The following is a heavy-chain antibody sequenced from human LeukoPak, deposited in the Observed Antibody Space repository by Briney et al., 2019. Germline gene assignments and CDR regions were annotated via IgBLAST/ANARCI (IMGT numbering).Heavy chain of an antibody. CDR2: IGTIGSNT. D-gene: IGHD3-16*01. J-gene: IGHJ4*02. CDR3: VRDVWGFDL. Sequence: GGSLRLSCSTSGFLFSDLAMHWVRQAPGKGLELIGTIGSNTFYADSLRGRFTISRDDSQSTLYLQMTSLRPEDSAVYYCVRDVWGFDLWDQGTTVTVST. V-gene: IGHV3-64D*06. CDR1: GFLFSDLA.